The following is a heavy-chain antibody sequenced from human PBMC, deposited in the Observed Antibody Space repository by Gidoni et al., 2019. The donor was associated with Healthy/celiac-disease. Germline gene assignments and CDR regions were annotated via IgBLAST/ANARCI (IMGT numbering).Heavy chain of an antibody. Sequence: EVQLVESGGGLVKPAGSRRVSCAASGFTFSSYWMSGVRQAPGKGLEWVANINQDGSEKYYVGSVKGRFTISRDNAKNSLFLQMNSLRAEDTAVYYCARDIYQLLFWGQGTLVTVSS. V-gene: IGHV3-7*01. CDR1: GFTFSSYW. J-gene: IGHJ4*02. D-gene: IGHD2-2*01. CDR2: INQDGSEK. CDR3: ARDIYQLLF.